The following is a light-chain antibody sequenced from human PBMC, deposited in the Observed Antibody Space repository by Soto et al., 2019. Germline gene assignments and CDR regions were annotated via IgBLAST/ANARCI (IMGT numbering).Light chain of an antibody. V-gene: IGKV1-5*01. J-gene: IGKJ2*01. CDR3: QQYNGY. CDR1: QSISSW. CDR2: DAS. Sequence: DILMTQSPSTLSASIGDRVTITCRASQSISSWLAWYQQKPGKAPKLLIYDASSLESGVPSRFSGSGSGTEFTRTISSLQPDDFASYYCQQYNGYFGQGTKLEIK.